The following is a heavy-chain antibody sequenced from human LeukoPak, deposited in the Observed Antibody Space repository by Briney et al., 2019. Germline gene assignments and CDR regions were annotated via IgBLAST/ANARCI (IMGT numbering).Heavy chain of an antibody. CDR2: INHSGST. J-gene: IGHJ4*02. CDR1: GGSISSYY. CDR3: ARGGYYYDSSGYDY. Sequence: SSETLSLTCTVSGGSISSYYWSWIRQPPGKGLEWIGEINHSGSTNYNPSLKSRVTISVDTSKNQFSLKLSSVTAADTAVYYCARGGYYYDSSGYDYWGQGTLVTVSS. V-gene: IGHV4-34*01. D-gene: IGHD3-22*01.